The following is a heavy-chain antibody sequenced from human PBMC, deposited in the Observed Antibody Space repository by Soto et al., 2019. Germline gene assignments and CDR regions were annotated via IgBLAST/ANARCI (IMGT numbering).Heavy chain of an antibody. V-gene: IGHV1-3*01. Sequence: ASVKVSCKASGYTFTSYAMHWVRQAPGQRLEWMGWINAGNGNTKYSQKFQGRVTITRDTSASTAYMELSSLRSGDTAVYYCARAWVVVTAPDYWGQGTLVTVSS. J-gene: IGHJ4*02. CDR3: ARAWVVVTAPDY. CDR2: INAGNGNT. D-gene: IGHD2-21*02. CDR1: GYTFTSYA.